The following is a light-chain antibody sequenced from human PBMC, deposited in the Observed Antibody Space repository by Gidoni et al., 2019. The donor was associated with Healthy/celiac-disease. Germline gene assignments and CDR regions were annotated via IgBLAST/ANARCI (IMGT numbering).Light chain of an antibody. J-gene: IGLJ2*01. CDR3: CSYAGSSTL. V-gene: IGLV2-23*01. Sequence: QSSLTQPASVSGSPGPSITIPCTGTSSDVGRYNLVSWYQQHPGKAPKLMIYEGSKRPSGVSNRFSGSKSGNTASLTISGLQAEDEADYYGCSYAGSSTLFGGGTKLTVL. CDR2: EGS. CDR1: SSDVGRYNL.